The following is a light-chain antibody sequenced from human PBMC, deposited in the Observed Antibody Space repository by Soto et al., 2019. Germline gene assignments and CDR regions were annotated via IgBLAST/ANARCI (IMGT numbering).Light chain of an antibody. CDR3: QQYKYWPLA. Sequence: EMVLTQSPATLSLSPGDRATLSSRASQSVGRYLAWYQQKPGRAPRLLIYGASTRATDIPARFSGSGSGTEFTLTISSLQSEDFAIYYCQQYKYWPLAFGGGTRVEIK. CDR2: GAS. CDR1: QSVGRY. J-gene: IGKJ4*01. V-gene: IGKV3-15*01.